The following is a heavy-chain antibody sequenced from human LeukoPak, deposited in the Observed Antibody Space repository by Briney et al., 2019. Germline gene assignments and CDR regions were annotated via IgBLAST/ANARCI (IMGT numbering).Heavy chain of an antibody. CDR1: GGSISSYY. J-gene: IGHJ3*02. CDR3: ARGSYYGSGGTWHDAFDI. CDR2: IYYSGST. Sequence: SETLSLTCTVSGGSISSYYWSWIRQPPGKGLEWIGYIYYSGSTNYNPSLKSRVTISVDTSKNQFSLKLSSVTAADTAVYYCARGSYYGSGGTWHDAFDIWGQGTMVTVSS. V-gene: IGHV4-59*01. D-gene: IGHD3-10*01.